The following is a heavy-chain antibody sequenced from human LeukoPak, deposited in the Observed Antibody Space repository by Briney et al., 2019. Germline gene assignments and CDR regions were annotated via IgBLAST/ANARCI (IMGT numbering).Heavy chain of an antibody. CDR1: GFTFSSYA. CDR2: ISGSGATT. CDR3: AKHSGGYSHFDY. D-gene: IGHD3-22*01. Sequence: PGGSLRLSCAASGFTFSSYAMTWVRQAPGKGLEWVSDISGSGATTYYADSVKGRFTISRDNSKNTVYLQMNSLRAEDTAVYHCAKHSGGYSHFDYWGQGTLVTVSS. V-gene: IGHV3-23*01. J-gene: IGHJ4*02.